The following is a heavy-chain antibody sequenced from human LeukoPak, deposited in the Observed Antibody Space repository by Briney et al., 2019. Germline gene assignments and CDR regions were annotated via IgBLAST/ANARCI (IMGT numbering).Heavy chain of an antibody. V-gene: IGHV3-23*01. CDR3: AKDQGYSYGLFAD. Sequence: GGSLRLSCAASGFTFSSYGMSWVRQAPGKGLEWVSAISGSGGSAYYADSVKGRFTISRDNSKKTLYLQMNSLRAEDTAVYYCAKDQGYSYGLFADWGQGTLVTVSS. J-gene: IGHJ4*02. CDR1: GFTFSSYG. D-gene: IGHD5-18*01. CDR2: ISGSGGSA.